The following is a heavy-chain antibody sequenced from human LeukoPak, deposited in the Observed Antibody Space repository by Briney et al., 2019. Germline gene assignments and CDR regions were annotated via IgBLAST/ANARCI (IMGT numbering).Heavy chain of an antibody. CDR2: INPSGGNT. CDR1: GYTFTSYY. CDR3: AREIVVVPAAIFSRPAFDP. D-gene: IGHD2-2*01. Sequence: ASVKVSCKASGYTFTSYYMHWVRQAPGQGLEWMGIINPSGGNTSYAQKFQGRVTMTRDMSTSTVYMELSSLRSEDTAVYYCAREIVVVPAAIFSRPAFDPWGQGTLVTVSS. V-gene: IGHV1-46*01. J-gene: IGHJ5*02.